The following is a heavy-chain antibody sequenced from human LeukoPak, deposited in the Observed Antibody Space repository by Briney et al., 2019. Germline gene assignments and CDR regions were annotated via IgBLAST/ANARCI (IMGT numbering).Heavy chain of an antibody. D-gene: IGHD3-10*01. V-gene: IGHV4-39*01. CDR1: GGSISSSSYY. CDR3: TSAGSYWVDS. J-gene: IGHJ4*02. CDR2: THYRGST. Sequence: SETLSLTCTVSGGSISSSSYYWGWIRQPPGKGLEWIGSTHYRGSTYYNPSLESRVSISVDTSKNQFSLKLSSVTAADVAVYYCTSAGSYWVDSWGQGTLVTVSS.